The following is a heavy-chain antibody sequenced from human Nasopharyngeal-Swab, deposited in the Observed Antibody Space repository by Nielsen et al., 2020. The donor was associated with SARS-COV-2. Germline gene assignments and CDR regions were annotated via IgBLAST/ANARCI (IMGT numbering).Heavy chain of an antibody. J-gene: IGHJ6*02. D-gene: IGHD5-24*01. V-gene: IGHV1-24*01. CDR1: GYTLTELS. CDR3: ARWPTYYYYYGMDV. Sequence: ASVKVSCKVSGYTLTELSMHWVRQAPGKGLEWMGGFDPEDGETSYAQKFQGRVTMTRDTSTSTVYMELSSLRSEDTAVYYCARWPTYYYYYGMDVWGQGTTVTVSS. CDR2: FDPEDGET.